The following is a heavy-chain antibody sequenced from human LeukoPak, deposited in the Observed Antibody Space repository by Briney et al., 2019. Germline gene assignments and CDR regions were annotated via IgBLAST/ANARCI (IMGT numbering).Heavy chain of an antibody. V-gene: IGHV4-61*02. CDR3: ARQWEH. CDR1: GGSISSGSYY. Sequence: SETLSLTCTVSGGSISSGSYYWSWIRQPAGKGLEWIGRIYTSGSTNYNPSLKSRVTISVDTSKNQFSLKLSSVTAADTAVYYCARQWEHWGQGTLVTVSS. CDR2: IYTSGST. D-gene: IGHD1-1*01. J-gene: IGHJ4*02.